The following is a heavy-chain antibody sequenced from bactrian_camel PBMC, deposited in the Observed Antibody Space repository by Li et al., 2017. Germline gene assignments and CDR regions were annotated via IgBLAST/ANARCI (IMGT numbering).Heavy chain of an antibody. Sequence: VQLVESGGGLVQPGGSLRLSCAASGFTFMSYDMSWVRQAPGKGLEWVSAINSGGGSTYYADSVRGRFTISRDNAKNTVYLQMNSLKPEDTAVYYCVKPNPDARGGFDHWGQGTQVTVS. CDR1: GFTFMSYD. D-gene: IGHD1*01. J-gene: IGHJ4*01. V-gene: IGHV3S40*01. CDR3: VKPNPDARGGFDH. CDR2: INSGGGST.